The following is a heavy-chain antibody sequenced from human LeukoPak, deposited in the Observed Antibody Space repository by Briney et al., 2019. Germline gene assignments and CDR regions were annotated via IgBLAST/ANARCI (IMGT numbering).Heavy chain of an antibody. Sequence: GGPLRLSCGASGLTFSPYAMSWARRAQGKGLEGASAINDGGDYTYYADSVKGRFHISRDNSKNMLYLQMNSLRAEDTAVYFCARRNGPSVDITMVGFDPWGQGTLVSVSS. V-gene: IGHV3-23*01. D-gene: IGHD5-18*01. J-gene: IGHJ5*02. CDR2: INDGGDYT. CDR1: GLTFSPYA. CDR3: ARRNGPSVDITMVGFDP.